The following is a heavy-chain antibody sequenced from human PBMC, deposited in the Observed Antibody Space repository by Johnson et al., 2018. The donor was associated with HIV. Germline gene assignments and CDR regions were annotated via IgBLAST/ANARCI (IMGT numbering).Heavy chain of an antibody. CDR3: AKGPWDLPHAFDI. D-gene: IGHD1-26*01. V-gene: IGHV3-23*04. CDR2: LSGSGVT. CDR1: GFTFNIYT. Sequence: VQLVVSGGGLVQSGGSLRLSCAASGFTFNIYTMSWVRQAPGNGLEWVSALSGSGVTDYADSVKGRFIISRDNSKNTLYLQMNSLRVEDTAVYYCAKGPWDLPHAFDIWGQGTMVTVS. J-gene: IGHJ3*02.